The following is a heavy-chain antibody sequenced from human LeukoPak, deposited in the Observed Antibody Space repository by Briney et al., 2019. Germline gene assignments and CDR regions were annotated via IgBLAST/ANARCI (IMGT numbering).Heavy chain of an antibody. CDR1: GYTFTNYDYG. V-gene: IGHV1-18*01. Sequence: GASVKVSCKASGYTFTNYDYGISWVRQAPGQGLKWVGWISATNGSTKYVQEFQGRVSMTTDTSTNTAYMELRNLRSDDTAVYFCARVYGYNIGIYYFDYWGQGTLVTVSS. CDR2: ISATNGST. CDR3: ARVYGYNIGIYYFDY. J-gene: IGHJ4*02. D-gene: IGHD2/OR15-2a*01.